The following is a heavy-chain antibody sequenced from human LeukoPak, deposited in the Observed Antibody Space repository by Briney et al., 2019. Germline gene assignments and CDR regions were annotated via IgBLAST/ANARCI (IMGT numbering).Heavy chain of an antibody. J-gene: IGHJ4*02. D-gene: IGHD3-22*01. Sequence: SETLSLTCTVSGGSISSYYWSWIRQPPGKGLEWIGEINHSGSTNHNPSLKSRVTISVDTSKNQFSLKLSSVTAADTAVYYCARINYYDSSGYVEDDYWGQGTLVTVSS. CDR1: GGSISSYY. CDR3: ARINYYDSSGYVEDDY. V-gene: IGHV4-34*01. CDR2: INHSGST.